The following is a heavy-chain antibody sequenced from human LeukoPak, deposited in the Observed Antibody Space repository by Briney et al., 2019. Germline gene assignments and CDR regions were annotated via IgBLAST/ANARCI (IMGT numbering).Heavy chain of an antibody. V-gene: IGHV1-46*01. Sequence: ASVKVSFKASGYTFTIYYMHWVRQAPGQGLEWMGIINPSGGSTSYAQKFQGRVTMTRDTSTSTVYMELSSLRSEDTAVYYCSTTVVTPEYVDYWGQGTLVTVSS. CDR2: INPSGGST. CDR3: STTVVTPEYVDY. J-gene: IGHJ4*02. D-gene: IGHD4-23*01. CDR1: GYTFTIYY.